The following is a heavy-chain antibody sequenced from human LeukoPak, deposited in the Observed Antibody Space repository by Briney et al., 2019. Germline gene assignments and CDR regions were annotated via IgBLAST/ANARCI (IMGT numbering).Heavy chain of an antibody. CDR3: AGGALWFGELYY. D-gene: IGHD3-10*01. J-gene: IGHJ4*02. Sequence: SETLSLTCAVYGGSFSGYYWSWIRQPPGKGLEWIGEINHSGSTNYNPSLKSRVTISVDTSKNQFSLKLSSVTAADTAVYYCAGGALWFGELYYWGQGTLVTVSS. CDR2: INHSGST. CDR1: GGSFSGYY. V-gene: IGHV4-34*01.